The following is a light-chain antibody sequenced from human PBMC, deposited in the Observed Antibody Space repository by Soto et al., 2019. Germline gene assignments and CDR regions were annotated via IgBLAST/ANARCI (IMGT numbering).Light chain of an antibody. CDR2: EVS. CDR1: SSDVGIYNY. CDR3: SSYTTSSTRV. Sequence: QSALTQPASVSGSPGQSIALSCTGSSSDVGIYNYVSWYQQHPGKVPKLIIYEVSNRPSGVSNRFSGSKSGNTASLTISGLQAEDEADYYCSSYTTSSTRVFGNGTKLTVL. V-gene: IGLV2-14*01. J-gene: IGLJ1*01.